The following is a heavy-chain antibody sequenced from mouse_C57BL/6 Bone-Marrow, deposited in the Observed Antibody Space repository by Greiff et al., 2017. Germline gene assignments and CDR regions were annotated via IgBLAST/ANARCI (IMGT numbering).Heavy chain of an antibody. J-gene: IGHJ2*01. CDR3: ARGGNYGGYYLDY. D-gene: IGHD2-1*01. CDR1: GYTFTTYP. Sequence: VQLQQSGAELVKPGASVKMSCSASGYTFTTYPIEWMEQNPGKSLEWIGNFHPYNDDTKYNEKFKGKATLTVDTSSSTVYLELSRLTSADSAVYYCARGGNYGGYYLDYWGQGTTLTVSS. V-gene: IGHV1-47*01. CDR2: FHPYNDDT.